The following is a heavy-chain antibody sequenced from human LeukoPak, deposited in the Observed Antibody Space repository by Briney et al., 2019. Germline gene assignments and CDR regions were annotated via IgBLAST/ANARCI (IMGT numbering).Heavy chain of an antibody. V-gene: IGHV3-30*02. CDR3: ARDGGIAAAGTGFDP. Sequence: GGSLRLSCAASGFTFSSYGMHWVRQAPGKGLEWVAFIRYDGSNKYYADSVKGRFTISRDNSKNTLYLQMNSLRAEDTAVYYCARDGGIAAAGTGFDPWGQGTLVTVSS. J-gene: IGHJ5*02. CDR2: IRYDGSNK. D-gene: IGHD6-13*01. CDR1: GFTFSSYG.